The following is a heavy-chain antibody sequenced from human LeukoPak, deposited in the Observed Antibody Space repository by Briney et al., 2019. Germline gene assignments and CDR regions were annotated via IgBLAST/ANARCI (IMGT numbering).Heavy chain of an antibody. V-gene: IGHV3-74*01. CDR1: GFTFRTYW. J-gene: IGHJ1*01. CDR3: AKIGR. Sequence: GGSLRLSCAVSGFTFRTYWMHWVRQVPGEGLVWVSRINEDGSITNYADSVKGRFTISRDNSKNTLYLQMNSLRAEDTAVYYCAKIGRWGQGTLVTVSS. CDR2: INEDGSIT. D-gene: IGHD2/OR15-2a*01.